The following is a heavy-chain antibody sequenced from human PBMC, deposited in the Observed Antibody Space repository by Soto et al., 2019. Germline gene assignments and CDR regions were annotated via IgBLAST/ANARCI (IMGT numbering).Heavy chain of an antibody. CDR2: ISSSSSYI. V-gene: IGHV3-21*01. D-gene: IGHD5-12*01. Sequence: KTSETLSLTCTVSGGSISSSSSYWGWIRQAPGKGLEWVSSISSSSSYIYYADSVKGRFTISRDNAKNSLYLQMNSLRAEDTAVYYCARSRGYDYGMDVWGQGTTVTVSS. CDR1: GGSISSSS. J-gene: IGHJ6*02. CDR3: ARSRGYDYGMDV.